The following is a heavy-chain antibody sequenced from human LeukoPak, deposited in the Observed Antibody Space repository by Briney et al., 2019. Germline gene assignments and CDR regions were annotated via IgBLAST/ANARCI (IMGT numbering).Heavy chain of an antibody. Sequence: GGSLRLSCAASGFTFSSYAMSWVRQAPGKGLEWVSAIRGSGGSTYYADSVKGRFTISRDNSKNTLYLQMNSLRAEDTAVYYCAKADHVATTTPDYWGQGTLVTVSS. CDR2: IRGSGGST. D-gene: IGHD5-12*01. CDR3: AKADHVATTTPDY. V-gene: IGHV3-23*01. J-gene: IGHJ4*02. CDR1: GFTFSSYA.